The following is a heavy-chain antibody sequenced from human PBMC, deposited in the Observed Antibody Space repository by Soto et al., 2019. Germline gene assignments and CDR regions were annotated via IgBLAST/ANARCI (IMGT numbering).Heavy chain of an antibody. Sequence: GGSLRLSCAASGFDFSSYSMNWIRQAPGKELEWVSYIDRESYPKYNGDAVKGRFTISRDNAKNSLYLQMNSLGVEDTAVYYCVRDYSYAVDYWGRGILVTVSS. CDR3: VRDYSYAVDY. D-gene: IGHD2-21*01. CDR2: IDRESYPK. J-gene: IGHJ4*01. CDR1: GFDFSSYS. V-gene: IGHV3-48*01.